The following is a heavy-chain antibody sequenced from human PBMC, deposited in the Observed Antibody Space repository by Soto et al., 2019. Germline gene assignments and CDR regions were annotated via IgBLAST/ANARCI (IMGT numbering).Heavy chain of an antibody. D-gene: IGHD3-3*01. CDR2: ISYDGSNK. Sequence: GGSLRLSCAASGFTFSSYAMHWVHQAPGKGLEWVAVISYDGSNKYYADSVKGRFTISRDNSKNTLYLQMNSLRAEDTAVYYCARDPLLRFLEWPQGGYFDYWGQGTLVTVSS. V-gene: IGHV3-30-3*01. CDR3: ARDPLLRFLEWPQGGYFDY. CDR1: GFTFSSYA. J-gene: IGHJ4*02.